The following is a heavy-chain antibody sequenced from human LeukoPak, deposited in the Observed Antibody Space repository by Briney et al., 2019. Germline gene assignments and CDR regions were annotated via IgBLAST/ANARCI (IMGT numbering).Heavy chain of an antibody. V-gene: IGHV3-30-3*02. CDR1: GFTFSSYA. Sequence: PGGSLRLSCAASGFTFSSYAMHWVRQAPGKGLEWVAVISYDGSNKYYADSVKGRFTISRDNSKNTLYLQMNSLRAEDTAVYYCAKEVGWETYFDYWGQGILVTVSS. J-gene: IGHJ4*02. D-gene: IGHD1-26*01. CDR3: AKEVGWETYFDY. CDR2: ISYDGSNK.